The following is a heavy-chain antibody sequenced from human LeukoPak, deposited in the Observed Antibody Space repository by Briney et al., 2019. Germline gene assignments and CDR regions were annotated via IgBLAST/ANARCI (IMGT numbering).Heavy chain of an antibody. CDR2: IHYSGTT. D-gene: IGHD1-1*01. V-gene: IGHV4-59*01. Sequence: ETLSLTCTVSGGSISSYYWSWIRQPPGQGLVWIGYIHYSGTTNYNPSLKGRVTISVDTSKNQFSLKLTSVTAADTAVYYCARVSWFPGTSYYYMDVWGKGTTVTVSS. CDR3: ARVSWFPGTSYYYMDV. J-gene: IGHJ6*03. CDR1: GGSISSYY.